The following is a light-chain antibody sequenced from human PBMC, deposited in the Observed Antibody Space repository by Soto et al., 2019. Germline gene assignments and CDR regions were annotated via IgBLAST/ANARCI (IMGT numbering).Light chain of an antibody. V-gene: IGLV2-14*01. CDR2: DVS. Sequence: QSALTQPASVSGSPGQSITISCTGTSSDVGGYNYVSWYQQHPGKAPKLMIYDVSTRPSGVSNRFSGSKSGNTASLTISGLHAEDEADYYCSSYTSSSTLLYVFGTGTKLTVL. J-gene: IGLJ1*01. CDR1: SSDVGGYNY. CDR3: SSYTSSSTLLYV.